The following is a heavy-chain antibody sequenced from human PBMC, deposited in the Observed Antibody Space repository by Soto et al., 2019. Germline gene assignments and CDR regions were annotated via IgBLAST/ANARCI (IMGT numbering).Heavy chain of an antibody. D-gene: IGHD6-13*01. CDR2: IYYSGST. CDR3: ARSGNSSWNNRPAVELDY. Sequence: PSETLSLTCTVSGGSVSSGSYYWSWIRQPPGKGLEWIGYIYYSGSTNYNPSLKSRVTISVDTSKNQFSLKLSSVTAADTAVYYCARSGNSSWNNRPAVELDYWGQGTLVTVSS. J-gene: IGHJ4*02. CDR1: GGSVSSGSYY. V-gene: IGHV4-61*01.